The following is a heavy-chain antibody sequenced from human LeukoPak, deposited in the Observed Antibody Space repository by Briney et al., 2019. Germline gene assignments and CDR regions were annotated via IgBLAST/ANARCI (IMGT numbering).Heavy chain of an antibody. CDR1: DFSVGDNY. CDR2: MYSVGTT. Sequence: PGGSLRLSCAASDFSVGDNYMTWVRQAPGKGLQWVSLMYSVGTTFYADSVKGRFTMSRDSSKNTLYLQMNSLRAEDTAVYYCAKSGYNRFDYWGQGTLVTVSS. CDR3: AKSGYNRFDY. D-gene: IGHD5-24*01. V-gene: IGHV3-53*01. J-gene: IGHJ4*02.